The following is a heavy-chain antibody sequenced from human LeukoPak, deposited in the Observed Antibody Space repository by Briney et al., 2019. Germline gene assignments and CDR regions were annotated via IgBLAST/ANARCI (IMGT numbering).Heavy chain of an antibody. J-gene: IGHJ4*02. D-gene: IGHD3-16*01. CDR1: GFTFSSYW. CDR3: ARDYVVDY. V-gene: IGHV3-7*01. CDR2: IKEDGSEK. Sequence: PGGSLRLSCAASGFTFSSYWMTWVRQAPGKGLEWVANIKEDGSEKYSVDSVKGRSTISRDNAKNSLYLQMSSLSAEDTAVYYCARDYVVDYWGQGTLVTVSS.